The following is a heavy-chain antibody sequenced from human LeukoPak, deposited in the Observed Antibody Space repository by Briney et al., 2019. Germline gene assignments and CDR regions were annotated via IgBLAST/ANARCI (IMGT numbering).Heavy chain of an antibody. Sequence: ASVKVSCKASGGTFSSYAISWARQAPGQGLEWMGWISAYNDNTNYAQKVQGRVTMTTETSTSTAYMELRSLRSDDTAVYYCARVSTMYILTGYSPVFDYWGQGTLVTVFS. CDR2: ISAYNDNT. V-gene: IGHV1-18*01. D-gene: IGHD3-9*01. CDR3: ARVSTMYILTGYSPVFDY. J-gene: IGHJ4*02. CDR1: GGTFSSYA.